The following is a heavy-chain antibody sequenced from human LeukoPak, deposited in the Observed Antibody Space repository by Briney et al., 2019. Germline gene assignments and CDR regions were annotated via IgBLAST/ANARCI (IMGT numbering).Heavy chain of an antibody. CDR1: GGSFSGYY. J-gene: IGHJ6*03. CDR3: ARESPYSNYERYYYYMDV. D-gene: IGHD4-11*01. V-gene: IGHV4-34*01. Sequence: PSETLSLTCAVYGGSFSGYYWSWIRQPPGKGLEWIGEINHSGSTNYNPSLKSRVTISVDTSKNQFSLKLSSVTAADTAVYYCARESPYSNYERYYYYMDVWGKGTTVTVSS. CDR2: INHSGST.